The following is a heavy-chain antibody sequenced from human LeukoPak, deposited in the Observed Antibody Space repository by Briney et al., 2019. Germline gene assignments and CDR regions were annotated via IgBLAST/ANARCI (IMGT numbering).Heavy chain of an antibody. CDR2: IWYDGSNK. D-gene: IGHD3-22*01. CDR3: ARDLIPGSSGYRGPLDP. Sequence: GGSLRLSCAASGFTFSSYGMHWVRQAPGKGLEWVAVIWYDGSNKYYADSVKGRFTISRENSKNTLYLQMNSLRAEDTAVYYCARDLIPGSSGYRGPLDPWGQGTLVTVSS. V-gene: IGHV3-33*01. J-gene: IGHJ5*02. CDR1: GFTFSSYG.